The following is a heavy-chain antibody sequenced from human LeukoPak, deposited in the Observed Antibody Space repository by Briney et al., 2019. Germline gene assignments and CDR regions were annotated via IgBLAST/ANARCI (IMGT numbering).Heavy chain of an antibody. CDR1: GGTFSSYA. J-gene: IGHJ6*03. Sequence: ASVKVSCKASGGTFSSYAISWVPQAPGQGLEWMGGIIPIFGTANYAQKFQGRVTITADESTSTAYMELSSLRSEDTAVYYCARVGDGGNLPRILYYYYYYMDVWGKGTTVTVSS. CDR2: IIPIFGTA. D-gene: IGHD4-23*01. CDR3: ARVGDGGNLPRILYYYYYYMDV. V-gene: IGHV1-69*13.